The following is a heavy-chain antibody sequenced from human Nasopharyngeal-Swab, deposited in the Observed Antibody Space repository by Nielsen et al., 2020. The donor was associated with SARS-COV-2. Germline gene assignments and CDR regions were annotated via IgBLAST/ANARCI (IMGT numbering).Heavy chain of an antibody. D-gene: IGHD5-12*01. CDR1: GFTFSNYV. CDR2: ISGSGDST. J-gene: IGHJ4*02. Sequence: GESLKISCAASGFTFSNYVMSWVRQAPGKGLEWLSGISGSGDSTYYADSVKGRFSISRDNSKNTLNLHMNSLRAEDTAVYYCAKPRETSGYSFEDWGQGTRVTVSS. V-gene: IGHV3-23*01. CDR3: AKPRETSGYSFED.